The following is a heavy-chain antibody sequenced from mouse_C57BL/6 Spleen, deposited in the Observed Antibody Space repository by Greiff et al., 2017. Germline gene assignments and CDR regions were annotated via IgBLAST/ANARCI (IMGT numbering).Heavy chain of an antibody. J-gene: IGHJ3*01. V-gene: IGHV5-12*01. Sequence: EVQLQESGGGLVQPGGSLKLSCAASGFTFSDYYMYWVRQTPEKRLEWVAYISNGGGSTYYPDTVKGRFTISRDNAKNTLYLQMSRLKSEDTAMYYCAGLRGCAYWGQGTLVTVSA. CDR2: ISNGGGST. CDR3: AGLRGCAY. D-gene: IGHD2-12*01. CDR1: GFTFSDYY.